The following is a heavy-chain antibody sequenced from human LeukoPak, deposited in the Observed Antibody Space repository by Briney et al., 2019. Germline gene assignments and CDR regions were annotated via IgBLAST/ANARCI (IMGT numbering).Heavy chain of an antibody. V-gene: IGHV3-23*01. CDR2: ISGSGGST. CDR1: GFTFSSYA. CDR3: AKEELLLSDSTGDGY. J-gene: IGHJ4*02. Sequence: GGSLRLSCAASGFTFSSYAMSWVRQAPGKGLEWVSAISGSGGSTYYADSVKGRFTISRDNSKNTLYLQMNSRRAEDTAVYYCAKEELLLSDSTGDGYWGQGTLVTVSS. D-gene: IGHD2-8*02.